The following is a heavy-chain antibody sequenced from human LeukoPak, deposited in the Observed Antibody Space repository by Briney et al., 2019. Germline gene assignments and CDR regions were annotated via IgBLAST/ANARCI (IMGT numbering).Heavy chain of an antibody. V-gene: IGHV4-34*01. D-gene: IGHD2-2*01. CDR3: ARYRGTSLYYYYYGMDV. Sequence: PSETLSLTCAVYGGSFSGYYWSWIRQPPGKGLEWIGEINHSGSTNYNPSLKSRVTISVDTSKNQFSLKLSSVTAADTAVYYCARYRGTSLYYYYYGMDVWGQGTTVTVSS. CDR1: GGSFSGYY. J-gene: IGHJ6*02. CDR2: INHSGST.